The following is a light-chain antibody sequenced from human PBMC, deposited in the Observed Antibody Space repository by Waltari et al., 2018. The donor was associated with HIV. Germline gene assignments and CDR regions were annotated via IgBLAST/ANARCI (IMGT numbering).Light chain of an antibody. V-gene: IGKV1-12*01. CDR3: QQSYTFPIT. CDR2: DAS. Sequence: MEMTQSPRAVSAFLGDRVTITCRASEGIGFWLAWYRQRPGEPPSLLISDASTLGSGVPSRFSGGGSGTNFALTITSLQREDIATYFCQQSYTFPITFGPGT. CDR1: EGIGFW. J-gene: IGKJ2*01.